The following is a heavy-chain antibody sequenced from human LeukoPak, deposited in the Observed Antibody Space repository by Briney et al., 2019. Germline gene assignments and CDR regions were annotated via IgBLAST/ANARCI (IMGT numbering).Heavy chain of an antibody. CDR1: GGSISSYY. CDR2: IYTSGST. CDR3: AKLGSLGRGRNWFDP. Sequence: PSETLSLTCTVSGGSISSYYWSWIRQPAGKGLEWIGRIYTSGSTNYNPSLKSRVTMSVDTSKNQFSLKLSSVTAADTAVYYCAKLGSLGRGRNWFDPWGQGTLVTVSS. J-gene: IGHJ5*02. D-gene: IGHD2-15*01. V-gene: IGHV4-4*07.